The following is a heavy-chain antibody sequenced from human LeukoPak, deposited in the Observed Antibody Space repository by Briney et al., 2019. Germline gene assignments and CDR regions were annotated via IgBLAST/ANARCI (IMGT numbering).Heavy chain of an antibody. V-gene: IGHV3-15*01. CDR2: IKSKTGGGST. D-gene: IGHD3-16*01. CDR1: GVTFSNAW. J-gene: IGHJ4*02. Sequence: GGSLRLSCAASGVTFSNAWMSWVRQAPGKGLEWVGRIKSKTGGGSTAYAAPGEGRFTISRDDSKNTLYLQMNSLKTEDTAVYYCTPDPVIVRPTWGEFAYWGQGTLATVSS. CDR3: TPDPVIVRPTWGEFAY.